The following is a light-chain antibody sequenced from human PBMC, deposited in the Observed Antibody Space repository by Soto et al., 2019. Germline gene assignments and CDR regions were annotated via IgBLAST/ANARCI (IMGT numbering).Light chain of an antibody. J-gene: IGKJ2*01. Sequence: DIVLTQSPLSLPVTPGEPVSISCRASQSLLHSNGYNYLDWYLQKPGQSPQLLIYLGSNRDYGVPDRFSGMGSGKDFTLKISRVEAEDVGGYYCMRALQTPWTVGQGTKLEIK. CDR3: MRALQTPWT. V-gene: IGKV2-28*01. CDR1: QSLLHSNGYNY. CDR2: LGS.